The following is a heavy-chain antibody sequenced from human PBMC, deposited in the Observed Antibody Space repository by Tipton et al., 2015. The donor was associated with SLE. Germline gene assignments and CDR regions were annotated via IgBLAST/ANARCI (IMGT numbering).Heavy chain of an antibody. CDR2: ISYSGSS. D-gene: IGHD4-17*01. CDR3: ARDPDYGDPGTFDY. J-gene: IGHJ4*02. CDR1: GGSISNFY. Sequence: LRLSCTVSGGSISNFYWSWIRQSPGKGLEWIGYISYSGSSNYNPSLKSRVTISLDTSKNQFSLTLSSVTAADTALYYCARDPDYGDPGTFDYWGQGTLVTVSS. V-gene: IGHV4-59*01.